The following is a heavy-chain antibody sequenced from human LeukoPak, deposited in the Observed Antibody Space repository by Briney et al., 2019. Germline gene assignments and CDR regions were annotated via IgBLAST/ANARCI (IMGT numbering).Heavy chain of an antibody. CDR3: GKDQSSGWSSYIDY. CDR1: GFTFSSYG. V-gene: IGHV3-30*02. J-gene: IGHJ4*02. CDR2: IRYDGSNT. Sequence: GGSLRLSCAASGFTFSSYGMHWVRPAPGKGLAWVAFIRYDGSNTYYADSVKGRFTISRDNSKNTLYLQMNSLRAEDTAVYYCGKDQSSGWSSYIDYWGQGTLVTVSS. D-gene: IGHD6-19*01.